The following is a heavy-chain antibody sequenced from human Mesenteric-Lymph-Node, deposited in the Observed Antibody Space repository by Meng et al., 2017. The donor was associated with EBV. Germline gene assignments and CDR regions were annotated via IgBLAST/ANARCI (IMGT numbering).Heavy chain of an antibody. CDR3: ARGDLGETYFDY. CDR1: GDFISSGDFY. J-gene: IGHJ4*02. CDR2: VYYNGNA. Sequence: QGPLKESGPELVMPSESLSLTCAVSGDFISSGDFYWSWIRQPPGKGLEWIGYVYYNGNAYYNPSLKSRVSISVDTSKNEFSLNLKFVTAADTAVYYCARGDLGETYFDYWGQGTLVTVSS. V-gene: IGHV4-30-4*01. D-gene: IGHD2-21*02.